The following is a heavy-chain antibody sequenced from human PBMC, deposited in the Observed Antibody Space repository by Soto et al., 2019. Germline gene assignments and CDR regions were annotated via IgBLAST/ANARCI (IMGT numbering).Heavy chain of an antibody. CDR1: GLTFSNAG. D-gene: IGHD1-26*01. V-gene: IGHV3-15*07. J-gene: IGHJ4*02. CDR3: TTGRSKWELLSNFDY. CDR2: IKSKTDGGTT. Sequence: GGSWGLSCAPFGLTFSNAGGNGSRRAPGRGLEWVGRIKSKTDGGTTDYAAPVKGRFTISRDDSKNTLYLQMNSLKTEDTAVYYCTTGRSKWELLSNFDYWGQGTLVTVSS.